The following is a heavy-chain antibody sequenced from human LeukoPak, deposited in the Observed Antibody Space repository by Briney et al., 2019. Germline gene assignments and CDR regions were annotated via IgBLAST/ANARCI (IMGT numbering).Heavy chain of an antibody. CDR3: AREPTTNCFDS. CDR2: TVGGGDGT. CDR1: GFTFSSTS. D-gene: IGHD1-1*01. J-gene: IGHJ5*01. Sequence: PGGSLRLSCAASGFTFSSTSMSWVRQAPGKGLEWVAVTVGGGDGTYYADSVKGRFTISRDNAKNSLFLQMNSLRDEDTAVYYCAREPTTNCFDSWGQGTLVTVSS. V-gene: IGHV3-23*01.